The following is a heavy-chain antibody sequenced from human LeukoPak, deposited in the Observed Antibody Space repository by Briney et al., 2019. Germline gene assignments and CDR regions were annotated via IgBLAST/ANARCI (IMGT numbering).Heavy chain of an antibody. J-gene: IGHJ1*01. CDR2: IYYSGST. CDR1: GFTFSSYA. Sequence: PGGSLRLSCAASGFTFSSYAMSWVRQPPGKGLEWIGSIYYSGSTCNNPSLKSRVTISVDTSKNQFSLNLTSVTAADTAVYYCARDDSSSSGCFQYWGQGTLVTVSS. CDR3: ARDDSSSSGCFQY. D-gene: IGHD6-13*01. V-gene: IGHV4-39*07.